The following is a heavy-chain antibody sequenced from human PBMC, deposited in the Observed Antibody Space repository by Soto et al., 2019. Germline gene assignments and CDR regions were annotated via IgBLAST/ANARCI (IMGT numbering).Heavy chain of an antibody. J-gene: IGHJ4*02. D-gene: IGHD2-8*02. CDR3: AKFRSYWYDYFDY. CDR1: GFTFSTYA. Sequence: VQLLESGGGLVQPGGSLGLSCAASGFTFSTYAMNWVRQAPGKGLEWVSTISNSGDSTHYADSVKGRFTISRDNSKNTLYLQMNSLRAEDTAMYYCAKFRSYWYDYFDYWGQGTLVTVSS. CDR2: ISNSGDST. V-gene: IGHV3-23*01.